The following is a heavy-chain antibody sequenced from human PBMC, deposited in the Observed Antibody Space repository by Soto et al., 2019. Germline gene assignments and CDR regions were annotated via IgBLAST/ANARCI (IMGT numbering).Heavy chain of an antibody. Sequence: SVKVSCKASGGTFSSYAISWVRQAPGQGLEWMGGIIPIFGTANYAQKFQGRVTITADESTSTAYMELSSLRSEDTAVYYCAKSSSGGSAAFDIWGQGTMVTVSS. CDR2: IIPIFGTA. V-gene: IGHV1-69*13. CDR3: AKSSSGGSAAFDI. CDR1: GGTFSSYA. J-gene: IGHJ3*02. D-gene: IGHD2-15*01.